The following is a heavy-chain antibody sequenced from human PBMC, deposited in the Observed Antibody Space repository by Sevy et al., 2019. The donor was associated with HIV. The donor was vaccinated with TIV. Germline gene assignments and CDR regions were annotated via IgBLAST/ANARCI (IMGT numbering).Heavy chain of an antibody. D-gene: IGHD3-22*01. CDR1: GFTFSRYA. J-gene: IGHJ4*02. CDR3: ARKYDSSGYFDY. V-gene: IGHV3-23*01. Sequence: GGSLRLSCAASGFTFSRYAMNWVRQAPGKGLEWVSGISGSGGSGDKTNYAESVKGRFTISRDDSKNSLYLQLNSLRAADTAIYYCARKYDSSGYFDYWGQGTLVTVSS. CDR2: ISGSGGSGDKT.